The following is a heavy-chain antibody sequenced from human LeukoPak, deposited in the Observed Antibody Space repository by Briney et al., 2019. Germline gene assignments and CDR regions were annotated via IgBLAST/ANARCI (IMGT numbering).Heavy chain of an antibody. CDR2: ISSRGSSM. V-gene: IGHV3-48*03. D-gene: IGHD4-17*01. Sequence: GGSLRLSCAASGFTFSSYEMNWVRQAPGKGLEWVSYISSRGSSMYYADSVKGRYTISRDNSKNSLYLQMNSLRAGDTAVYYCATVGRSTVRGYWGQGTLVTVSS. J-gene: IGHJ4*02. CDR1: GFTFSSYE. CDR3: ATVGRSTVRGY.